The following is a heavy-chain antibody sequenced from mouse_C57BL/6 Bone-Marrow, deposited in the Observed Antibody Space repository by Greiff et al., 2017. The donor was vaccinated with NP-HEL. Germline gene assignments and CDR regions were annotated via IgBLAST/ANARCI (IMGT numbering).Heavy chain of an antibody. V-gene: IGHV14-3*01. CDR1: GFNIKHTY. CDR3: ASQGILDDCACSHDMDY. CDR2: IDPANGNT. Sequence: EVKLVESVAELVRPGASVKLSCTASGFNIKHTYMHWVKQRPEQGLEWIGRIDPANGNTKYAPKFQGQATITADTSSSTAYLQLSSLTSEETAIYYCASQGILDDCACSHDMDYWGQGPSVTVSS. J-gene: IGHJ4*01. D-gene: IGHD2-4*01.